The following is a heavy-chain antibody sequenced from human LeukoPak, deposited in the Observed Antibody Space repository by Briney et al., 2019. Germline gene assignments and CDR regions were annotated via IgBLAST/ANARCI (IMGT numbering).Heavy chain of an antibody. D-gene: IGHD6-6*01. V-gene: IGHV4-61*03. J-gene: IGHJ5*02. CDR3: ARNTSSSPWFDP. CDR1: GGSVSSPDSY. Sequence: SETLSLTCTVSGGSVSSPDSYWSWIRQPPGKGLEWIGNVYYIGTTTYNSSLETRVTISVDKSKNHFSLILTSVTAADTAIYFCARNTSSSPWFDPWGQGTLVTVSS. CDR2: VYYIGTT.